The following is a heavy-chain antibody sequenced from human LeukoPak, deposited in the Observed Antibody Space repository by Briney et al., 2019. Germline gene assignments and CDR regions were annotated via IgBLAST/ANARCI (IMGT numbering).Heavy chain of an antibody. Sequence: ASVKVSCKASGYTFTSYDINWVRQATGQGLEWMGWMNPNSGNTGYAQKFQGRVTMTRNTSISTAYMELSSLRSEDTAVYYCVSAPLYGDVSFDAFDIWGQGTMVTVSS. CDR3: VSAPLYGDVSFDAFDI. D-gene: IGHD4-17*01. V-gene: IGHV1-8*01. CDR1: GYTFTSYD. CDR2: MNPNSGNT. J-gene: IGHJ3*02.